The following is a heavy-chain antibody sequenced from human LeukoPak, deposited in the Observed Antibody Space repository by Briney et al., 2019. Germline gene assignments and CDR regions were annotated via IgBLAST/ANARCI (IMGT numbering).Heavy chain of an antibody. CDR2: ISYDGSNK. Sequence: PGGSLRLSCAASGFTFSSYGMHWVRQAPGKGLEWVAVISYDGSNKYYADSVKGRFTISRDNSKNTLYLQMNSLRVEDTAVYYCARDQHTYGDPLFDYWGQGTLVTVSS. J-gene: IGHJ4*02. V-gene: IGHV3-30*03. CDR3: ARDQHTYGDPLFDY. CDR1: GFTFSSYG. D-gene: IGHD4-17*01.